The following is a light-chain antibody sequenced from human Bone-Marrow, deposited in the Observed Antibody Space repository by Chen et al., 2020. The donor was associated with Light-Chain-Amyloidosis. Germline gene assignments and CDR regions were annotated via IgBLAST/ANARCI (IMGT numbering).Light chain of an antibody. CDR2: RDT. J-gene: IGLJ2*01. V-gene: IGLV3-25*03. Sequence: SYDLTQPPSVPASAGHTARLTCSGDDLPTKYAYWYQQKPGQAPVLVIHRDTERPSGISERFSGSSSGTTATLTISGVQAEDEADYHCQSADSSGTYEVIFGGGTKLTVL. CDR3: QSADSSGTYEVI. CDR1: DLPTKY.